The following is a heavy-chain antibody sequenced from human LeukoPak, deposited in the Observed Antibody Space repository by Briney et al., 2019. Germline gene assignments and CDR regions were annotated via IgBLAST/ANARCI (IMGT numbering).Heavy chain of an antibody. CDR2: INACNGNT. Sequence: ASVKVSCKASGYTFTSYAMHWVRQAPGQRLEWMGWINACNGNTKYSQKFQGRVTITRDTSTSTAYMKLNNLRAEDTAMYYCASAIVSSGGYWGKGALVTVST. CDR1: GYTFTSYA. J-gene: IGHJ4*02. D-gene: IGHD6-19*01. CDR3: ASAIVSSGGY. V-gene: IGHV1-3*01.